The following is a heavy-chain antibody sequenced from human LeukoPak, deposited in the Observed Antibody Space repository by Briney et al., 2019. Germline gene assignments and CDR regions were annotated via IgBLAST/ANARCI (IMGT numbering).Heavy chain of an antibody. J-gene: IGHJ4*02. CDR1: GFTFSSHA. V-gene: IGHV3-23*01. D-gene: IGHD6-25*01. Sequence: PGGSLRLSCAASGFTFSSHAMSWVRQARGKGLEWVSAISGSGDSTYYADSVKGRFTISRDNSKNTLYLQINSLRAEDTAVYYCAKERAAAGRYFDYWGQGTLVTVSS. CDR3: AKERAAAGRYFDY. CDR2: ISGSGDST.